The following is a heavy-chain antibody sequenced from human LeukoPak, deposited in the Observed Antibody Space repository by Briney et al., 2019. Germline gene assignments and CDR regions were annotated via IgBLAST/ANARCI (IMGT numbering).Heavy chain of an antibody. CDR2: INPNSGGT. D-gene: IGHD2-2*01. Sequence: ASVKVSCKASGYTFTGYYMHWVRQAPGQGLEWMGWINPNSGGTNYAQKFQGWVTMTRDTSISTAYMELSRLRSDDTAVYYCARSYWRGNCNSTSCYAGWNWFDPWGQGTLVTVSS. V-gene: IGHV1-2*04. J-gene: IGHJ5*02. CDR3: ARSYWRGNCNSTSCYAGWNWFDP. CDR1: GYTFTGYY.